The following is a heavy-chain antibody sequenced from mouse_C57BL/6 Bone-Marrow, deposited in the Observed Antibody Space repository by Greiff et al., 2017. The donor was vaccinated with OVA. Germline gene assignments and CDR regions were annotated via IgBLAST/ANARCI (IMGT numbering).Heavy chain of an antibody. V-gene: IGHV1-55*01. Sequence: VQLQQPGAELVKPGASVKMSSKASGYTFTSYWITWVKQRPGQGLEWIGDIYPGSGSTNYNEKFKSKATLTVDTSSSTAYMQLSSLTSEDSAVYYCARCYYYGSSYDAMDYWGQGTSVTVSS. D-gene: IGHD1-1*01. CDR3: ARCYYYGSSYDAMDY. CDR1: GYTFTSYW. CDR2: IYPGSGST. J-gene: IGHJ4*01.